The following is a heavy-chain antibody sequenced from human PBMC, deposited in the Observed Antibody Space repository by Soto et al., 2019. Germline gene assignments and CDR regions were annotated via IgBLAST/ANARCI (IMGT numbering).Heavy chain of an antibody. J-gene: IGHJ4*02. CDR1: GFTVSSNY. V-gene: IGHV3-53*01. CDR3: ARAAYYYDSSGYGWYFDY. Sequence: GGSLSLSCAASGFTVSSNYMSWVRQAPGKGLEWVSVIYSGGSTYYADSVKGRFTISRDNSKNTLYLQMNSLRAEDTAVYYCARAAYYYDSSGYGWYFDYWGQGTLVTVSS. CDR2: IYSGGST. D-gene: IGHD3-22*01.